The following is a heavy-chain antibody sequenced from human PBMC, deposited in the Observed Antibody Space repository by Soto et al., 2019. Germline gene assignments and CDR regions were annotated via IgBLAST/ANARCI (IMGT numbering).Heavy chain of an antibody. J-gene: IGHJ4*02. CDR2: IYYTGSE. Sequence: QVQLQESGPGLVRPSQTLSLTCSVSGRSITSGDFYWSWIRQPPGKGLEWIGYIYYTGSEYYNPSLQSQFTTSVDTSKNQFSLKVTSVTAADAAVYYCATVIRVTAIVYFDHWGQGLLVNVSS. V-gene: IGHV4-30-4*01. CDR3: ATVIRVTAIVYFDH. CDR1: GRSITSGDFY. D-gene: IGHD2-21*02.